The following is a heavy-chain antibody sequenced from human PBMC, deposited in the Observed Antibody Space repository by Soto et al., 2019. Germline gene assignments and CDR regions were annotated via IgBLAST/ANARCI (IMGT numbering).Heavy chain of an antibody. CDR2: INHSGST. V-gene: IGHV4-34*01. D-gene: IGHD3-10*01. J-gene: IGHJ4*02. CDR1: GGSFSGYY. CDR3: ARGRELLPFDY. Sequence: QVQLQQWGAGLLKPSETPSLTCAVYGGSFSGYYWSWIRQPPGKGLEWIGEINHSGSTNYNPSLKSRVTISVDTSKNQFSLKLSSVTAADTAVYYCARGRELLPFDYWGQGTLVTVSS.